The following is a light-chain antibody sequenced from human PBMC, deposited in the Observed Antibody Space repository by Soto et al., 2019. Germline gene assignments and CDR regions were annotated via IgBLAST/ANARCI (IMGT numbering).Light chain of an antibody. V-gene: IGLV1-40*01. CDR1: SSNIGAGYD. J-gene: IGLJ1*01. CDR2: GNG. CDR3: QSYDNSLSAYV. Sequence: QSVLTQPPSVSGAPGQRVTISCTGNSSNIGAGYDVHWYQQLPGTAPKLLIYGNGNRPSGVPDRFSGSKSGTSASLAITGLQTEDEADYSCQSYDNSLSAYVFGTGTKVTVL.